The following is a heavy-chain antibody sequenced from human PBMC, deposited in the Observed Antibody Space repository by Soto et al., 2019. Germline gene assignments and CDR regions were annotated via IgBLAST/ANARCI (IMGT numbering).Heavy chain of an antibody. J-gene: IGHJ5*02. CDR3: ASPGSAGNWFDP. Sequence: PAGSLRLSCAASGFTFSSYAMHWVRQAPGKGQEWVTVISYDGSNKYYADTVKGRFTISRDKSKNTLYLKMNSLRDEDTAVYYCASPGSAGNWFDPWGQGT. CDR1: GFTFSSYA. V-gene: IGHV3-30-3*01. CDR2: ISYDGSNK.